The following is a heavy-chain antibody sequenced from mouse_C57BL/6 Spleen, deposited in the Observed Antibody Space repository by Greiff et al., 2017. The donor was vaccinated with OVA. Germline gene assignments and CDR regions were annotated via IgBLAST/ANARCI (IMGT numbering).Heavy chain of an antibody. CDR2: ISYDGSN. J-gene: IGHJ3*01. Sequence: EVKLVESGPGLVKPSQSLSLTCSVTGYSITSGYYWNWIRQFPGNKLEWMGYISYDGSNNYNPSLKNRISITRDTSKNQFFLKLNSVTTEYTATYYCARGGQLRLGAWFAYWGQGTLVTVSA. D-gene: IGHD3-2*02. CDR3: ARGGQLRLGAWFAY. V-gene: IGHV3-6*01. CDR1: GYSITSGYY.